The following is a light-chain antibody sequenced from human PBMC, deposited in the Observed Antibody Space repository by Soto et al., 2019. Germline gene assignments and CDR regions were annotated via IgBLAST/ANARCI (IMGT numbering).Light chain of an antibody. CDR1: QSLLHSNGYNY. V-gene: IGKV2-28*01. J-gene: IGKJ3*01. CDR2: LGS. CDR3: MQALQTPLT. Sequence: DIVMTQSPLSLPVTPGEPASISCRSSQSLLHSNGYNYLDWYLQKPGQSPQLLIYLGSTRASGVPDRFSGSGSGTDFTLKISRVEAEDVRVYYCMQALQTPLTFGPGTKVEIK.